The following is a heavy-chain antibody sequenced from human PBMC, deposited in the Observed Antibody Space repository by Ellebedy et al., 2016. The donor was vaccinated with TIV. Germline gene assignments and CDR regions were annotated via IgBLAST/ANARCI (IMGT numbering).Heavy chain of an antibody. Sequence: PGGSLRLSCAASGFTISSYWMNWVRQAPGKGLEWVGRIKSNSDGGTTDYAAPVKGRFTISRDEQKNTLYLQMNSLKIEDTAVYYCVQLGTYDYWGQGALVTVSS. CDR2: IKSNSDGGTT. V-gene: IGHV3-15*01. J-gene: IGHJ4*02. CDR1: GFTISSYW. CDR3: VQLGTYDY. D-gene: IGHD7-27*01.